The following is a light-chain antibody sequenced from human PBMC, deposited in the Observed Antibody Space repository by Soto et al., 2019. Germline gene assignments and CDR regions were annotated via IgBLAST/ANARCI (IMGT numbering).Light chain of an antibody. J-gene: IGKJ4*01. CDR2: GAS. Sequence: EIVMTQSPATLSVSPGERATLSCRASQSVSSNLAWYQQKPGQAPRLLIYGASTRATGIPARLSGSGSGTEFTLTVRGLQTEDFAVYYCQQYNNWPPLTFGGGTKVEIK. CDR1: QSVSSN. V-gene: IGKV3-15*01. CDR3: QQYNNWPPLT.